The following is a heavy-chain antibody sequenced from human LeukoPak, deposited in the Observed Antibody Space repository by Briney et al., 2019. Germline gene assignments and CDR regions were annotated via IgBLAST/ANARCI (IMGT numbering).Heavy chain of an antibody. CDR1: GFTFSSYT. J-gene: IGHJ3*01. D-gene: IGHD3-16*01. V-gene: IGHV3-21*01. CDR2: ISSGSSYI. Sequence: PGGSLRLSCAASGFTFSSYTLNWVRQAPGKGLEWVSCISSGSSYIHYADSVKGRFTISRDNAKNSLYLQMNSLRAEDTAVYYCAREGASTISHAFDVWGQGTMVTVSS. CDR3: AREGASTISHAFDV.